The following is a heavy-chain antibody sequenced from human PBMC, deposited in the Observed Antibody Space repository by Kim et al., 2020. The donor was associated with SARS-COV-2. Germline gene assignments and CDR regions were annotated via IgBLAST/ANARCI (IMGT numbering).Heavy chain of an antibody. J-gene: IGHJ4*02. Sequence: NPSLKSRVTMSVDTSKNQLSLKLSSVTAADTAVYYCARVPAGSSGREFDYWGQGTLVTVSS. CDR3: ARVPAGSSGREFDY. D-gene: IGHD6-19*01. V-gene: IGHV4-30-2*04.